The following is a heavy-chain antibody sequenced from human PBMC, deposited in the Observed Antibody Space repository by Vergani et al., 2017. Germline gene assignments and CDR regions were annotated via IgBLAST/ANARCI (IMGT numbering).Heavy chain of an antibody. Sequence: VQLVQSGAEVKKPGSSVKVSCKASGGTFNNYAISWVRQAPGQGLEWMGGIIPLFGTANYAQKLQGGVTITADESTSTAYMELSSLRSEDTAVYYCAAGIAVAGIGYWGQGTLVTVSS. CDR2: IIPLFGTA. J-gene: IGHJ4*02. CDR1: GGTFNNYA. V-gene: IGHV1-69*01. CDR3: AAGIAVAGIGY. D-gene: IGHD6-19*01.